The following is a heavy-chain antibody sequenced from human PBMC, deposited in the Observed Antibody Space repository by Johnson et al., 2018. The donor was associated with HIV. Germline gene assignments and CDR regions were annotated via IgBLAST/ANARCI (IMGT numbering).Heavy chain of an antibody. CDR3: ARAYTYGAFDI. V-gene: IGHV3-23*04. D-gene: IGHD5-18*01. CDR1: GFTVSSYA. Sequence: MLLVESGGGLVQPGGSLRLSCAASGFTVSSYAMSWVRLNPGKGLEWVSSMSGGGGSPYYSDSVKGRFTLSSDTSKNTVDLQMNSLRDVDTAVYYCARAYTYGAFDIWGQGTTVTISS. J-gene: IGHJ3*02. CDR2: MSGGGGSP.